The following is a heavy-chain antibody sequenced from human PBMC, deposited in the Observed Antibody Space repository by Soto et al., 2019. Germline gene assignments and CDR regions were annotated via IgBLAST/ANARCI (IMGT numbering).Heavy chain of an antibody. CDR3: ARGGYCTNGVCYTHYYYGMDV. CDR1: GGTFSSYA. D-gene: IGHD2-8*01. J-gene: IGHJ6*02. CDR2: IIPIFGTA. Sequence: QVQLVQSGAEVKKPGSSVKVSCKASGGTFSSYAISWVRQAPGQGLEWMGGIIPIFGTANYAQKFQGRVTITADESTSTAYMELSSLRSADTAVYYCARGGYCTNGVCYTHYYYGMDVWGQGTTVTVSS. V-gene: IGHV1-69*01.